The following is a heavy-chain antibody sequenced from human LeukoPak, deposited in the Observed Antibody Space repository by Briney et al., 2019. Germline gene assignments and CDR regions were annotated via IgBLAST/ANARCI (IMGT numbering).Heavy chain of an antibody. CDR3: VRDFDDVNGDYYYIPEY. CDR1: GFNFSRNG. V-gene: IGHV3-30*02. CDR2: IRFDGTNK. D-gene: IGHD3-22*01. J-gene: IGHJ4*02. Sequence: PGGSLRLSCAASGFNFSRNGMHWVRQAPGQGLEWVAFIRFDGTNKFYGASVRGRFIISRDNSKNTLYLHMNSLRAEDTAVYYCVRDFDDVNGDYYYIPEYWGRGMLVAVSS.